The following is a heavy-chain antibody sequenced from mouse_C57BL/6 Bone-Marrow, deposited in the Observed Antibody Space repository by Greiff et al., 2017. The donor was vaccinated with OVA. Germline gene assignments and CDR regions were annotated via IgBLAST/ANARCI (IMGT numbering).Heavy chain of an antibody. D-gene: IGHD1-1*01. CDR2: IDPEDGET. CDR1: GFNIKDYY. Sequence: EVKLVESGAELVKPGASVKLSCTASGFNIKDYYMHWVKQRTEQGLEWIGRIDPEDGETKYAPKFQGKATITADTSSNTAYLQLSSLTSEDTAVYYCARDGSSSYWYFDVWGTGTTVTVSS. CDR3: ARDGSSSYWYFDV. V-gene: IGHV14-2*01. J-gene: IGHJ1*03.